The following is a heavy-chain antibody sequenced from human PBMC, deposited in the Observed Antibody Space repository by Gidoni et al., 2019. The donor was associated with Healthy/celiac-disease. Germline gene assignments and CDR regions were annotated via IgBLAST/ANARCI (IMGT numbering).Heavy chain of an antibody. Sequence: QVQLVESGGGVVRPGRALSLSCAASGFTFSIYAMPLVRQAPGKGLEWVAVISYDGSNKYYADSVKGRFTISRDNSKNTLYLQMNSLRAEDTAVYYCARDGRRLPRVPFDYWGQGTLVTVSS. CDR2: ISYDGSNK. V-gene: IGHV3-30-3*01. J-gene: IGHJ4*02. D-gene: IGHD2-15*01. CDR3: ARDGRRLPRVPFDY. CDR1: GFTFSIYA.